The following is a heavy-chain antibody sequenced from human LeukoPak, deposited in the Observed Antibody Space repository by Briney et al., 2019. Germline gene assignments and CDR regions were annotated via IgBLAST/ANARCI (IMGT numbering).Heavy chain of an antibody. D-gene: IGHD2-15*01. V-gene: IGHV4-39*07. CDR1: GGSIGRSSYY. CDR3: ARVAAKTVDY. CDR2: IYYSGST. Sequence: PSETLSLTCTVSGGSIGRSSYYWGWIRQPPGKGLEWIGSIYYSGSTSYNPSLKSRVTISVDTSKNQFSLKLNSVTAADTAVYYCARVAAKTVDYWGQGTLVTVSS. J-gene: IGHJ4*02.